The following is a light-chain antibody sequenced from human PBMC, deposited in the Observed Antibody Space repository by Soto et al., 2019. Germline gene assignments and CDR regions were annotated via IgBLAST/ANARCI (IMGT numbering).Light chain of an antibody. CDR2: AAC. CDR1: QSISIY. J-gene: IGKJ4*01. CDR3: QQSYRTPLT. Sequence: DIQMTQSPSSLSASVGDTVTITCRASQSISIYLNWYQQKPGKAPSLLIYAACILQNGVPSRFSGSGSGTDFTLTISSLQREDFATYYCQQSYRTPLTFGGGTKVEIK. V-gene: IGKV1-39*01.